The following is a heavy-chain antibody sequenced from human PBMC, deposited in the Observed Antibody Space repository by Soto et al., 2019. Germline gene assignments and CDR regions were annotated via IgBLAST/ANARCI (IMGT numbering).Heavy chain of an antibody. CDR2: INHSGST. CDR1: GGSFSGYY. V-gene: IGHV4-34*01. Sequence: SETLSLTCAVYGGSFSGYYWSWIRQPPGKGLEWIGEINHSGSTNYNPSLKSRVTISVDTSKNQFSLKLSSVTAADTAVYYCASRVSGGYCSGGSCYSSNWFDPWGQGTLVNVSS. J-gene: IGHJ5*02. D-gene: IGHD2-15*01. CDR3: ASRVSGGYCSGGSCYSSNWFDP.